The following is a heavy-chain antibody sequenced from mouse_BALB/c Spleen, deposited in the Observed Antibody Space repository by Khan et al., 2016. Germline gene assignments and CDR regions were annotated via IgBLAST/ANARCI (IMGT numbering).Heavy chain of an antibody. Sequence: VQLKESGAELVKPGASVKLSCTASGFNIKDTYIHWVKQRPDQGLEWIGRIDPANGNTKYAPKFQGKATITADTSSNTAYLQVSSLTSEDTAVYYCARDYGYLYWTMDYWGQGTSVTVSS. J-gene: IGHJ4*01. CDR2: IDPANGNT. CDR1: GFNIKDTY. D-gene: IGHD2-2*01. CDR3: ARDYGYLYWTMDY. V-gene: IGHV14-3*02.